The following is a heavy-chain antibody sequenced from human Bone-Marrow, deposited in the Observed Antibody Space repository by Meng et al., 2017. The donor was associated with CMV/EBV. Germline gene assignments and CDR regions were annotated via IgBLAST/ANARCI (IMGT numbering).Heavy chain of an antibody. CDR1: GFTFSDYY. D-gene: IGHD6-6*01. Sequence: GGSLRLYCAASGFTFSDYYMSWIRQAPGKGLEWVAYISRSGTTIYYRDSVKGRFTISRDNAKNSLYLQMNNLRGDDAAVYYCARDQSNEYRKTSNWLDSWGQGTLVTVSS. CDR3: ARDQSNEYRKTSNWLDS. CDR2: ISRSGTTI. V-gene: IGHV3-11*01. J-gene: IGHJ5*01.